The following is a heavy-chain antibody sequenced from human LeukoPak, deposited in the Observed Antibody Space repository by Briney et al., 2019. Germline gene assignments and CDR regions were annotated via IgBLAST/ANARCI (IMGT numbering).Heavy chain of an antibody. Sequence: GESLKIPCKGSGYSFTSYWIGWVRQMPGKGLEWMGIIYPGDSDTRYSPSFQGQVTISADKSISTAYLQWSSLKASDTAMYYCARIAYDSSGYWVTFDYWGQGTLVTVSS. D-gene: IGHD3-22*01. CDR3: ARIAYDSSGYWVTFDY. CDR1: GYSFTSYW. J-gene: IGHJ4*02. V-gene: IGHV5-51*01. CDR2: IYPGDSDT.